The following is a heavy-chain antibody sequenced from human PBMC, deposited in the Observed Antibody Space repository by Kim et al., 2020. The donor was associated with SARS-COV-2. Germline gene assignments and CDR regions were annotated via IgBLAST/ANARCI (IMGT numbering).Heavy chain of an antibody. Sequence: SETLSLTCAVYGGSFSGYYWSWIRQPPGKGLEWIGEINHSGSTNYNPSLKSRVTISVDTSKNQFSLKLSSVTAADTAVYYCARSRGNVDIVATIPKETVYYFDYWGQGTLVTVSS. J-gene: IGHJ4*02. CDR2: INHSGST. CDR3: ARSRGNVDIVATIPKETVYYFDY. D-gene: IGHD5-12*01. CDR1: GGSFSGYY. V-gene: IGHV4-34*01.